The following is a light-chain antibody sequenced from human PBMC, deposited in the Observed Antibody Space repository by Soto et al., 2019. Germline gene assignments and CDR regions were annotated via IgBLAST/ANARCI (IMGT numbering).Light chain of an antibody. CDR1: QTISSW. V-gene: IGKV1-5*03. Sequence: DIQMTQSPSTLSGSVGDRVTITCRASQTISSWLAWYQQKPGEAPKLLIYKASTLKSGVPSRFSGSGSGTEFTLTISSLQPDDCGLYYCQQYDVYSTFGQGTKVDIK. CDR2: KAS. J-gene: IGKJ1*01. CDR3: QQYDVYST.